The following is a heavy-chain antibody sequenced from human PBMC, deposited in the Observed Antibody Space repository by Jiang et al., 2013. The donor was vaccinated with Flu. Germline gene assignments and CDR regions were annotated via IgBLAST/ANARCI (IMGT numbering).Heavy chain of an antibody. Sequence: QSGSELKKPGASVKISCEASGYTFTSRTIHWVRQAPGQGLGWMGYINTYSEKPTYAPGLTGRFVFSVDTSVRTTYLQITGLKTEDTAVYYCARDGTGATFYFDYWGQGSLVTVSS. CDR3: ARDGTGATFYFDY. V-gene: IGHV7-4-1*02. J-gene: IGHJ4*02. D-gene: IGHD3-10*01. CDR2: INTYSEKP. CDR1: GYTFTSRT.